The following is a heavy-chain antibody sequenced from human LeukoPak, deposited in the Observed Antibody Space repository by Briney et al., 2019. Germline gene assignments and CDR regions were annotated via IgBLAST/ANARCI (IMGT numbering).Heavy chain of an antibody. D-gene: IGHD2-2*01. J-gene: IGHJ4*02. Sequence: PGGSLRLSCAASGFTLSSYAMSWVRQAPGKGLEWVPAISGSGGSTYYADSVKGRFTISRDNSKNTLYLQMNSLRAEDTAVYYCAPRSAAIDYWGQGTLVTVSS. V-gene: IGHV3-23*01. CDR3: APRSAAIDY. CDR1: GFTLSSYA. CDR2: ISGSGGST.